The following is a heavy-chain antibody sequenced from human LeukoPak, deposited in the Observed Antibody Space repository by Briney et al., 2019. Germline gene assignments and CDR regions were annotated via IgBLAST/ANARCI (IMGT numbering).Heavy chain of an antibody. V-gene: IGHV3-7*01. CDR3: ARDLSRSFSMIRGLIQHREFDF. CDR2: IKQDGSER. J-gene: IGHJ4*02. Sequence: GGSLRLSCAASGFTFSTYWMSWVRQAPGKGLEWVANIKQDGSERYYVDSVKGRFTISKDNAKNSLFLQMNSLRAEDTAVYYCARDLSRSFSMIRGLIQHREFDFWGRGTLVTVSS. D-gene: IGHD3-10*01. CDR1: GFTFSTYW.